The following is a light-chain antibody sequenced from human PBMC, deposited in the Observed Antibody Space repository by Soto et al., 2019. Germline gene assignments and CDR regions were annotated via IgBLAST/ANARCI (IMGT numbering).Light chain of an antibody. CDR3: MQSIELRYP. Sequence: VMTQTPLSLSVTPGQAASISCKSSQSLLNHNGRTSLSWYLQKPGQPPQLLIYEVSNRFPGVPVRFSGSGSGTVFTLNISRVEAEDVGVYYCMQSIELRYPVGQGTKLELK. CDR1: QSLLNHNGRTS. V-gene: IGKV2D-29*01. J-gene: IGKJ2*01. CDR2: EVS.